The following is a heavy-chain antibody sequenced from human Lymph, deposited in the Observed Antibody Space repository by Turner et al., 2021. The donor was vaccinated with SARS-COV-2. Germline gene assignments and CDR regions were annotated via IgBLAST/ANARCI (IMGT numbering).Heavy chain of an antibody. Sequence: QVQLVQSGAEVKKPGSSVKVSCKASGGTFSSYAISWVRQAPGQGLEWMGVIIPIVRRATYAQKFQGRVTITADKSTSTAYMELSSLRSEDTAVFYCARVVGGFGELGYYYYYGMDVWGQGTTVTVSS. CDR3: ARVVGGFGELGYYYYYGMDV. J-gene: IGHJ6*02. CDR1: GGTFSSYA. CDR2: IIPIVRRA. D-gene: IGHD3-10*01. V-gene: IGHV1-69*10.